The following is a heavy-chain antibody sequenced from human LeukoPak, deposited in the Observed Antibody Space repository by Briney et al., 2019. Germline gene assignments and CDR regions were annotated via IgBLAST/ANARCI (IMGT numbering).Heavy chain of an antibody. CDR1: GFTFSSYS. J-gene: IGHJ5*02. CDR3: ARGVEGATINWFDP. D-gene: IGHD1-26*01. CDR2: ISSSGSYI. Sequence: GGSLRLSCAASGFTFSSYSMNWVRHAPGKGLEWVSSISSSGSYIYYADSVKGRFTISRDNAKNSLYLQMNSLRAEDTAVYYCARGVEGATINWFDPWGQGTLVTVSS. V-gene: IGHV3-21*01.